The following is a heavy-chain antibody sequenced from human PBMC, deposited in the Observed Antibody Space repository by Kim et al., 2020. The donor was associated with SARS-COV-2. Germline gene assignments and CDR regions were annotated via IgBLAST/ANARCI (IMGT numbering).Heavy chain of an antibody. V-gene: IGHV1-69*13. Sequence: SVKVSCKASGGTFSSYAISWVRQAPGQGLEWMVGFIPIFGTANYAQKFQGRVTITADESTSTAYMELSSLRSEDTAVYYCARRGVAAQYYYYYGMDVWGQGTTVTVSS. CDR1: GGTFSSYA. D-gene: IGHD6-6*01. CDR3: ARRGVAAQYYYYYGMDV. CDR2: FIPIFGTA. J-gene: IGHJ6*02.